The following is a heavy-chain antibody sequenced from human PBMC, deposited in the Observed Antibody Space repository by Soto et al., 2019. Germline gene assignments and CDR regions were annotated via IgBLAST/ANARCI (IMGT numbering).Heavy chain of an antibody. CDR3: AREFDYDILTGYYTTDAFDI. D-gene: IGHD3-9*01. CDR1: GFTFSSYS. J-gene: IGHJ3*02. CDR2: ISSSSSYI. V-gene: IGHV3-21*01. Sequence: EVQLVESGGGLVKPGGSLRLSCAASGFTFSSYSMNWVRQAPGKGLEWVSSISSSSSYIYYADSVKGRFTISREKAKNSLYLQMNSLRAEDTAVYYCAREFDYDILTGYYTTDAFDIWGQGTMVTVSS.